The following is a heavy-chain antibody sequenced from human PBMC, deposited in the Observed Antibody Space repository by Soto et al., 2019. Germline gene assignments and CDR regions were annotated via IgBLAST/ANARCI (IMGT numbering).Heavy chain of an antibody. CDR1: GFTFSKAW. V-gene: IGHV3-15*07. J-gene: IGHJ3*02. CDR3: TTGFTRLAAFDI. D-gene: IGHD6-6*01. CDR2: IKSKTDGGTT. Sequence: GRSRRLACPVSGFTFSKAWTNWVRQAPGKGLEWVGRIKSKTDGGTTDYAAPVKGRFTISRDDSKNTLYLQMNSLKTEDTAVYYCTTGFTRLAAFDIWGQGTMVTVSS.